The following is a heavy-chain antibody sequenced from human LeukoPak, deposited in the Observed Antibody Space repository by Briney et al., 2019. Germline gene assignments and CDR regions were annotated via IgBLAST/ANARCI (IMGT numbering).Heavy chain of an antibody. J-gene: IGHJ4*02. CDR2: IKPDGSEK. Sequence: GGSLRLSCAASRFIFSNYAMNWVRQAPGKGLEWVGHIKPDGSEKEYVDSVKGRFTISRENAKNSLYLQMNSLRGEDTAVYYCARVYNSGNSDYGYWGQGTLVTVSS. CDR1: RFIFSNYA. V-gene: IGHV3-7*01. D-gene: IGHD4-23*01. CDR3: ARVYNSGNSDYGY.